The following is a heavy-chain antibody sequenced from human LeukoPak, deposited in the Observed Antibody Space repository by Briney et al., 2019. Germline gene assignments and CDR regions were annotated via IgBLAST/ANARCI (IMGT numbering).Heavy chain of an antibody. Sequence: SQTLSLTCAVSGGSVNSGGYYWTWIRQHPGKGLEWLGYIYYSGRTYYNPSLKSRITISLDTSKNQFSLNLTSVSAADTAFYFCARSSDYGDYDWGQGTLITVSS. V-gene: IGHV4-31*11. D-gene: IGHD4-17*01. CDR2: IYYSGRT. J-gene: IGHJ4*02. CDR3: ARSSDYGDYD. CDR1: GGSVNSGGYY.